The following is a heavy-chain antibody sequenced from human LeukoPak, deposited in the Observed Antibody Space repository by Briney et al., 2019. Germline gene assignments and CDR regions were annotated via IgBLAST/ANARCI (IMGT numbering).Heavy chain of an antibody. CDR2: MNPNSGNT. J-gene: IGHJ6*03. V-gene: IGHV1-8*03. CDR3: ARGGPLWSGYPDYYYMDV. D-gene: IGHD3-3*01. CDR1: GYTFTSYD. Sequence: ASVKVSCKASGYTFTSYDINWVRQATGQGLEWMGWMNPNSGNTGYAQKFQGRVTITRNTSISTAYMELSSLRSEDTAVYYCARGGPLWSGYPDYYYMDVGGKGTTVTVSS.